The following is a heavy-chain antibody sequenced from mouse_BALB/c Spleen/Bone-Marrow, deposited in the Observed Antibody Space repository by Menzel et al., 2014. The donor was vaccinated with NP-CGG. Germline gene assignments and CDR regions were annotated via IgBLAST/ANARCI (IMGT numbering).Heavy chain of an antibody. D-gene: IGHD1-1*01. CDR2: INPSNGRT. Sequence: QVQLQQSGAELVKPGASVKLSCKASGYTFTSYWMHWVKQRPGQGLEWIGEINPSNGRTNCNEKFKSKATLTVDKSSSAAYMQLSSLTSEDSAVYYCARYLHYYGSSYGYFDVWGAGTTVTVSP. CDR1: GYTFTSYW. CDR3: ARYLHYYGSSYGYFDV. J-gene: IGHJ1*01. V-gene: IGHV1S81*02.